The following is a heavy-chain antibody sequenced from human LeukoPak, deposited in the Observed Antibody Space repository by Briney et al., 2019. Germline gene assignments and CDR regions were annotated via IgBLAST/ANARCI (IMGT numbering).Heavy chain of an antibody. V-gene: IGHV1-8*03. CDR1: GYTFTSYD. CDR2: MNPNSGNT. Sequence: ASVKVSCKASGYTFTSYDINWVRQATGQGLEWMGWMNPNSGNTGYAQKFQGRVTITRNTSISTAYMELSSLRSEDMAVYCCARGSKGYYGSGSYYNFDYWGQGTLVTVSS. D-gene: IGHD3-10*01. J-gene: IGHJ4*02. CDR3: ARGSKGYYGSGSYYNFDY.